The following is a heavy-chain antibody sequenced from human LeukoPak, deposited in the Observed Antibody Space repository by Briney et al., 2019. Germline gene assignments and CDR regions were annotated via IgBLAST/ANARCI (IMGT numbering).Heavy chain of an antibody. Sequence: PGGSLRLSCAASGFTFSTYWMHWVRQAPGRVLVWVSHINSDGSHTNYADSVKGRFTISRDNAKNTLYLQMNSLRAEDTAVYYCARGREVDTAIVYGYWGQGTLVTVSS. J-gene: IGHJ4*02. CDR3: ARGREVDTAIVYGY. V-gene: IGHV3-74*01. CDR2: INSDGSHT. CDR1: GFTFSTYW. D-gene: IGHD5-18*01.